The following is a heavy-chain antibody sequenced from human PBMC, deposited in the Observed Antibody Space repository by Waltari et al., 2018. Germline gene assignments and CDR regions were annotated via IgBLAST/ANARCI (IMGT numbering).Heavy chain of an antibody. CDR2: ISGSGGST. CDR3: AKDPGFWSGYYLDY. CDR1: GFTFTSYA. D-gene: IGHD3-3*01. J-gene: IGHJ4*02. V-gene: IGHV3-23*04. Sequence: EVQLVESGGGLVQPGGSLRLSCAASGFTFTSYAMSWVRPAPGKGLEWVSAISGSGGSTYYADSVKGRFTISRDNSKNTLYLQMNSLRAEDTAVYYCAKDPGFWSGYYLDYWGQGTLVTVSS.